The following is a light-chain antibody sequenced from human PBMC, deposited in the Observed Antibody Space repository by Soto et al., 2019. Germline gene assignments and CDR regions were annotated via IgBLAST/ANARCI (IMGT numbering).Light chain of an antibody. CDR3: KQYDSYWT. CDR1: QNIRNW. Sequence: DIQMTQSPSTLSASIGDRVTITCRASQNIRNWLAWYQQKPGKAPKLLIYDVSSLESGVPPRFSGSGSGTDFTLTISGLQPDDFATYYCKQYDSYWTCGQGNKGDIK. CDR2: DVS. V-gene: IGKV1-5*01. J-gene: IGKJ1*01.